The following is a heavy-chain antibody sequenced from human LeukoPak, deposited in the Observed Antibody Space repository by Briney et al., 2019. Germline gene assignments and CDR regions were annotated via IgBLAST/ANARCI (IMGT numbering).Heavy chain of an antibody. CDR2: ISPSGDIL. D-gene: IGHD3-10*01. Sequence: QPGGSLRLSCAASGFTFSRHGMNWVRQAPGKGLEWVSGISPSGDILYYAGSVKGRFTISRDNSKNTLYLQMNSLRAEDTAVYYCAKSSMVRGVAVYYYYYYMDVWGKGTTVTVSS. V-gene: IGHV3-23*01. CDR3: AKSSMVRGVAVYYYYYYMDV. CDR1: GFTFSRHG. J-gene: IGHJ6*03.